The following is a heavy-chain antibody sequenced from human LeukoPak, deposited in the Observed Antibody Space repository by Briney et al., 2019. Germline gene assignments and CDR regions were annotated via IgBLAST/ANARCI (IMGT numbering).Heavy chain of an antibody. CDR3: TRPLQDYYDSSGYYYAFDI. CDR2: IRSKANSYAT. CDR1: GFTFSGSA. Sequence: GGSLRFSCAASGFTFSGSAMHWVRQASGKGLEWVGRIRSKANSYATAYAASVKGRFTISRDDSKNTAYLQMNSLKTEDTAVYYCTRPLQDYYDSSGYYYAFDIWGQGTMVTVSS. D-gene: IGHD3-22*01. V-gene: IGHV3-73*01. J-gene: IGHJ3*02.